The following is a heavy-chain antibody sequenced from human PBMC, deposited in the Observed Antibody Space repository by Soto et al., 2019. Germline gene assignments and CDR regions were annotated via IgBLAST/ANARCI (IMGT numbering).Heavy chain of an antibody. J-gene: IGHJ4*02. D-gene: IGHD2-15*01. V-gene: IGHV6-1*01. Sequence: QVQLQQSGPGLVKPSQSLSVTCVVPGGSLSDDSGAWNWIRQSPSRGLQWLGRTYFRKSKWWNEYADSVRGRITINVDTPMDQFSLHLNSVTPDDTAVYYCARDQRTGWFRCGFEDWGQGALVTVSP. CDR2: TYFRKSKWWN. CDR3: ARDQRTGWFRCGFED. CDR1: GGSLSDDSGA.